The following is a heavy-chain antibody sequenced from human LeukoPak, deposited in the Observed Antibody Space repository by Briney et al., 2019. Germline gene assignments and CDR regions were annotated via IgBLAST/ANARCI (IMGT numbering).Heavy chain of an antibody. V-gene: IGHV3-21*01. J-gene: IGHJ4*02. D-gene: IGHD3-9*01. CDR2: IRSYSSYI. Sequence: TGGSLRLSCAASGFTLDNYNFNWVRQAPGKGLEWVASIRSYSSYIHYADSVKGRFTISRDDAKKSLYLQMNSLRAEDTAIYYCAKGLHYNILTGFRREYYFDSWGQGTLVTVSS. CDR3: AKGLHYNILTGFRREYYFDS. CDR1: GFTLDNYN.